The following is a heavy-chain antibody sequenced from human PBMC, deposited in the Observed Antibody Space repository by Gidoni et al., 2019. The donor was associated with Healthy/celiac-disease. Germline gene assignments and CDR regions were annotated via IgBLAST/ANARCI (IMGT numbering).Heavy chain of an antibody. CDR1: GFTFSGYG. CDR2: IWYDGSNK. D-gene: IGHD3-3*01. CDR3: AREGPYYDFWSGYSHWFDP. J-gene: IGHJ5*02. Sequence: QVQLVESGGGVVQPGRSLRLSCAASGFTFSGYGMHWVRQAPGKGLEWVAVIWYDGSNKYYADSVKGRFTISRDNSKNTLYLQMNSLRAEDTAVYYCAREGPYYDFWSGYSHWFDPWGQGTLVTVSS. V-gene: IGHV3-33*01.